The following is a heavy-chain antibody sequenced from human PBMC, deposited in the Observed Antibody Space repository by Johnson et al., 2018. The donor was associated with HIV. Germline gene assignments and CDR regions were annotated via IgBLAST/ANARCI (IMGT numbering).Heavy chain of an antibody. CDR1: GFTFSGYG. J-gene: IGHJ3*02. CDR3: AKDIGDGYNRWGAFDI. D-gene: IGHD5-24*01. CDR2: IWYDGSNK. Sequence: QVQLVESGGGVVQPGRSLRLSCAASGFTFSGYGMHWVRQAPGKGLEWVALIWYDGSNKYYADSVKGRFTISRDNSKNTLYLQMNSLRAEETAVYYCAKDIGDGYNRWGAFDIWGQGTMVTVSS. V-gene: IGHV3-33*06.